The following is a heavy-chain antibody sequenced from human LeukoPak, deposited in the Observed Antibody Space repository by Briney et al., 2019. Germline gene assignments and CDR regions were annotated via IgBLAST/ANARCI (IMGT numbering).Heavy chain of an antibody. J-gene: IGHJ4*02. V-gene: IGHV1-18*01. CDR1: GYTFTSYG. CDR2: ISAYNGNT. D-gene: IGHD4-23*01. CDR3: ARDPEATVVTPVDY. Sequence: ASVKVSCKASGYTFTSYGISWVRQAPGQGLEWMGWISAYNGNTNYAQNLQGRVTMTTDTSTSTAYMELRSLRSDDAAVYYCARDPEATVVTPVDYWGQGTLVTVSS.